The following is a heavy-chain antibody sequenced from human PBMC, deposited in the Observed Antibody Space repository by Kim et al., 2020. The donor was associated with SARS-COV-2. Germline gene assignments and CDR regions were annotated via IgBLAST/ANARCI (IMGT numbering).Heavy chain of an antibody. CDR3: ARDVAMVRGANRRGGYYYYGMDV. Sequence: GGSLRLSCAASGFTFSSYSMNWVRQAPGKGLEWVSYISSSSSTIYYADSVKGRFTISRDNAKNSLYLQMNSLRDEDTAVYYCARDVAMVRGANRRGGYYYYGMDVWGQGTTVTVSS. V-gene: IGHV3-48*02. J-gene: IGHJ6*02. CDR1: GFTFSSYS. CDR2: ISSSSSTI. D-gene: IGHD3-10*01.